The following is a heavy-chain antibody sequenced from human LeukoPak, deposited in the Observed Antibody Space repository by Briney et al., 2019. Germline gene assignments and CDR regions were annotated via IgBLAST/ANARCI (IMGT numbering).Heavy chain of an antibody. Sequence: GGSLRLSCAVSGFTFSNFSMSWIRQAPGKGLEWVSGINGSGDNTYYADSVKGRFTISRDNSENTLYLQMNSLRAEDTAVYYCAKGANYGDYLYYGMDVWGQGTTVTVSS. CDR3: AKGANYGDYLYYGMDV. V-gene: IGHV3-23*01. CDR1: GFTFSNFS. CDR2: INGSGDNT. D-gene: IGHD2-21*02. J-gene: IGHJ6*02.